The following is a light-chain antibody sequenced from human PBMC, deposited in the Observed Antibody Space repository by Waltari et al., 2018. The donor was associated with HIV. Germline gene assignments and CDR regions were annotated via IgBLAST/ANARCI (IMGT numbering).Light chain of an antibody. J-gene: IGKJ1*01. V-gene: IGKV1-39*01. Sequence: DIQMTQSPSSLSASVGDRVTMTCRASQIISNLTWYQQKPGKAPKLLIYTASTLESGVPSRFSGGGSGTDFTLTISSLQPEDSATYYCQQSYSNPRTFGQGTKVEI. CDR3: QQSYSNPRT. CDR1: QIISN. CDR2: TAS.